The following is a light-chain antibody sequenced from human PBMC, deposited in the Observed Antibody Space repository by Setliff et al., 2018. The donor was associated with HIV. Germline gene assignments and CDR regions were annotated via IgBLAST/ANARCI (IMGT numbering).Light chain of an antibody. J-gene: IGLJ1*01. V-gene: IGLV2-14*01. CDR1: SSDVGGYNY. CDR3: SSYAITNTLP. Sequence: QSALTQPASVSGSPGQSITISCTGTSSDVGGYNYVSWYQQHPGKAPKLMIYEVSNRPSGVSNRFSGSKSGTTASLTISGLQAEDEADYYCSSYAITNTLPFGTGTKVTVL. CDR2: EVS.